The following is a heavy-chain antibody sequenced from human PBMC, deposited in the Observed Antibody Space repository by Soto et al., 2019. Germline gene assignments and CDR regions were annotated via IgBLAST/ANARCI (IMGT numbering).Heavy chain of an antibody. Sequence: SETLSLTCSFSGDSVTSHYLTWIRQSPEKGLEWISYIYYSGCTNYSPSLKSRVTISVDTSKNQFSLKLSSVTAADTAVYYCARGESYDILTGYWFPWGQGTLVTVSS. V-gene: IGHV4-59*02. CDR2: IYYSGCT. CDR1: GDSVTSHY. D-gene: IGHD3-9*01. CDR3: ARGESYDILTGYWFP. J-gene: IGHJ5*02.